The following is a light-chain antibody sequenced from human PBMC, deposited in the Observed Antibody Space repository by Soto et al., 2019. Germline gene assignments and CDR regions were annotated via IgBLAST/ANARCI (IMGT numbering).Light chain of an antibody. V-gene: IGKV1-5*01. J-gene: IGKJ1*01. CDR2: DAS. Sequence: IQLTQSPSTLSASVGDTVTVTCRASQSVSDWLAWYQQKPGQAPKLLIYDASTLESGVPGRFSGSGVGTHFTLTISGLQPEDFATYHCRHYNSYSRAFGQGTKVDIK. CDR3: RHYNSYSRA. CDR1: QSVSDW.